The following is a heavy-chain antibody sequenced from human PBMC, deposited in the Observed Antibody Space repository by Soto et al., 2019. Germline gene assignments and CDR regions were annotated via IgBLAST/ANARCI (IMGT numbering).Heavy chain of an antibody. V-gene: IGHV3-23*01. Sequence: EVQLLESGGGLVQPGGSLRLSCAAYGFTFSSYAMSWVRQAPGKGLEWVSAISGSGGSTYYADSVKGRFTISRDNSKNTLYLQMNSLRAEDTAVYYCAKEEHCTNGVCYSWDDFYYYYMDVWGKGTTVTVSS. CDR2: ISGSGGST. J-gene: IGHJ6*03. CDR1: GFTFSSYA. D-gene: IGHD2-8*01. CDR3: AKEEHCTNGVCYSWDDFYYYYMDV.